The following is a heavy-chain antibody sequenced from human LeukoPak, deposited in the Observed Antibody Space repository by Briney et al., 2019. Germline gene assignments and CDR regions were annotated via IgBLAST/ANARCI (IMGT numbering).Heavy chain of an antibody. V-gene: IGHV1-18*01. CDR3: ARAGAAVDNWFDP. D-gene: IGHD6-19*01. J-gene: IGHJ5*02. CDR2: ISGYNGKT. CDR1: GYTFNTYG. Sequence: ASVKVSCKASGYTFNTYGITWVRQAPGQGLEWMGWISGYNGKTKYAQKLQDRVTMTTDTSTTTAYMELRSLRSDDTAVYYCARAGAAVDNWFDPWGQGTLVTVSS.